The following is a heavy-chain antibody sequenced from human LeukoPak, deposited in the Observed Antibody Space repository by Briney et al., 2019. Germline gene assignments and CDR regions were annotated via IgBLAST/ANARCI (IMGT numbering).Heavy chain of an antibody. Sequence: PGGSLRLSCAASGFTFSSYAMSWVRQAPGKGLESVSDISGSGGSTYYADSVKGRFTISRDNSKNTLYLQMNSLRAEDTAVYYCAKDRSCTNNICHGDFDYWGQGTLVTVSS. J-gene: IGHJ4*02. V-gene: IGHV3-23*01. D-gene: IGHD2-8*01. CDR2: ISGSGGST. CDR1: GFTFSSYA. CDR3: AKDRSCTNNICHGDFDY.